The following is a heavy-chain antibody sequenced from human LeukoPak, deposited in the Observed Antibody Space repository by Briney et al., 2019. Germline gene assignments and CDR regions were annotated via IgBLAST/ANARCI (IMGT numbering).Heavy chain of an antibody. J-gene: IGHJ4*02. V-gene: IGHV3-33*06. CDR1: GFTFSSYG. CDR3: PKDAPSGNFDY. Sequence: PSGGSLRLSCAASGFTFSSYGMHWVRQAPGKGLEWVAVIWYDGSNKYYADSVKGRFTISRDNSKNTLYLQMNSLRAEDTAVYYCPKDAPSGNFDYWGQGTLVTVSS. CDR2: IWYDGSNK. D-gene: IGHD1-26*01.